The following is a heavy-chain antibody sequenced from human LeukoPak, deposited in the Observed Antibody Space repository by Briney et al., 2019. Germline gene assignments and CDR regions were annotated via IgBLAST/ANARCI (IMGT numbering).Heavy chain of an antibody. J-gene: IGHJ5*02. CDR3: AREQYRRSWFDP. V-gene: IGHV4-61*02. Sequence: PSETLSLTCTVSGGSISSGSYYWSWIRQPAGKGLEWIGRIYTSGSTNYNPSLKSRVTISVDTSKNQFSLKLSSVTAADTAVYYCAREQYRRSWFDPWGQGTPVTVSS. CDR1: GGSISSGSYY. CDR2: IYTSGST. D-gene: IGHD4-11*01.